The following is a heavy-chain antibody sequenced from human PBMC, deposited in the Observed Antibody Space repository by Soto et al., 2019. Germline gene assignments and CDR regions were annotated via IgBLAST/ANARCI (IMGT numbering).Heavy chain of an antibody. J-gene: IGHJ6*02. CDR1: GFTFSSYG. Sequence: QVQLVESGGGVVQPGRSLRLSCAASGFTFSSYGMHWVRQAPGKGLEWVAVKWYDGSNKYYADSVKGRFTISRDNSKNTLYLQMNSLRAEDTAVYYCARDQDSSGWTAYYYYGMDVWGQGTTVTVSS. V-gene: IGHV3-33*01. D-gene: IGHD6-19*01. CDR2: KWYDGSNK. CDR3: ARDQDSSGWTAYYYYGMDV.